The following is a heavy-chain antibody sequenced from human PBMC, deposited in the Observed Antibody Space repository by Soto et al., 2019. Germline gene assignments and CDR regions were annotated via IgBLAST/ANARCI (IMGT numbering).Heavy chain of an antibody. D-gene: IGHD5-12*01. CDR3: ARDLRYSGYASREKKGLDAFDI. CDR1: GFTFSSYS. Sequence: GGSLRLSCAASGFTFSSYSMNWVRQAPGKGLEWVSSISSSSSYIYYADSVKGRFTISRDNAKNSLYLQMNSLRAEDTAVYYCARDLRYSGYASREKKGLDAFDIWGQGTMVTVSS. V-gene: IGHV3-21*01. CDR2: ISSSSSYI. J-gene: IGHJ3*02.